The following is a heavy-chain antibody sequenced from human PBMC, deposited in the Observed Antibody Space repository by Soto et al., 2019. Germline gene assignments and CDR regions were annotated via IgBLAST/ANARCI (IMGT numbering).Heavy chain of an antibody. CDR1: GGSISSYY. J-gene: IGHJ4*02. CDR2: IYYSGST. Sequence: QVQLQESGPGLVKPSETLSLTCTVSGGSISSYYWSWIRQPPGKGLEWIGYIYYSGSTNYNPSLKSRDTISVDTSKNQFSLKLSSVTAADTAVYYCAGSSGWYLDYWGQGTLVTVSS. D-gene: IGHD6-19*01. V-gene: IGHV4-59*01. CDR3: AGSSGWYLDY.